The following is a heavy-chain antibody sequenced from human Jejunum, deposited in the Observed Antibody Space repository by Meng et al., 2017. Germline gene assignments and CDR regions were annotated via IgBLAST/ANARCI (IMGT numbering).Heavy chain of an antibody. CDR2: LSSSGAGT. J-gene: IGHJ4*02. CDR3: VKGGTGYYFDS. CDR1: GFTFSTYG. V-gene: IGHV3-23*01. D-gene: IGHD1-1*01. Sequence: GGSLRLSCSASGFTFSTYGMGWVRQAPGKGLTWVSVLSSSGAGTYYADSVKGRFTISRDNSKNTVYLQMNSLRGDDTAIYYCVKGGTGYYFDSWGQGTLVAVSS.